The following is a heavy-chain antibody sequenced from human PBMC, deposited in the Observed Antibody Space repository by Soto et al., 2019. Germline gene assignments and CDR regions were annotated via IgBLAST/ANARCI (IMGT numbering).Heavy chain of an antibody. CDR1: GDSISPYY. Sequence: PSETLSLTCTASGDSISPYYWSWVRQPPGKGLEWIGYIYYNGDSKYNPSLKSRVVMSEDTSKNQFSLKLTSVTAADTAVYYCARYRRGTGSYYLDDWGQGALVTVSS. V-gene: IGHV4-59*01. D-gene: IGHD6-19*01. CDR3: ARYRRGTGSYYLDD. CDR2: IYYNGDS. J-gene: IGHJ4*02.